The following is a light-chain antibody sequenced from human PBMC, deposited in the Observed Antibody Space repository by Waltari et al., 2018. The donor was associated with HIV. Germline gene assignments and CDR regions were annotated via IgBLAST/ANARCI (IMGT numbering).Light chain of an antibody. CDR1: NIASKT. CDR3: QVCDSSTGV. Sequence: SYELTQPLSVSVALGQTARITCGGNNIASKTVHWYQQKPVQAPVLVIYRDNIRPSGIPERFSCSNSGNTAILSISRAQAEDEVDYYCQVCDSSTGVFGGGTNLTGL. J-gene: IGLJ3*02. CDR2: RDN. V-gene: IGLV3-9*01.